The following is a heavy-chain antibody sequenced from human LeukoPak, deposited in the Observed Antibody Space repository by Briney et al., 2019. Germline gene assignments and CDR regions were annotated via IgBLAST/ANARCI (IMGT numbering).Heavy chain of an antibody. Sequence: SETLSLTCSVSGDSVTRDSYYWSWVRQPAGKGLEWIGRLSTSGSTDYSPSLKSRVTISMNTSKNQISLTLRSVTAADTAIYFCARDDPKSGSYSPDSWGRGLKVTVSS. J-gene: IGHJ4*02. V-gene: IGHV4-61*02. CDR2: LSTSGST. D-gene: IGHD1-26*01. CDR1: GDSVTRDSYY. CDR3: ARDDPKSGSYSPDS.